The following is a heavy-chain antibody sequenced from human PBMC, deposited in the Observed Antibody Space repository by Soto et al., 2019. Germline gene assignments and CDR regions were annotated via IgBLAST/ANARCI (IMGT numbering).Heavy chain of an antibody. CDR3: ARVDSSGSYFDS. D-gene: IGHD3-22*01. J-gene: IGHJ4*02. V-gene: IGHV4-59*01. CDR1: GGSISSYY. Sequence: QVQLQESGPGLVKPSETLSLTCTVSGGSISSYYWSWIRQPPGKGLEWIAYIYYTGSTNYNPSLKRRVTLSADTSKNQFSLKLSSVTAADTAMYYCARVDSSGSYFDSWGQGTLVTVSS. CDR2: IYYTGST.